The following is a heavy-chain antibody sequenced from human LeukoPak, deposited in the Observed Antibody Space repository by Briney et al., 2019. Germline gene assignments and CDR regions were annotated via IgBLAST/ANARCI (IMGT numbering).Heavy chain of an antibody. CDR2: INHSGST. Sequence: SETLSLTCGVYGGSFSGYYWNWIRQPPGKGLEWIGEINHSGSTNYNPSLKSRVTISIDTSKNQFSLKLSSVTAADTAVYYCARDTGDYGGNSIDYWGQGTLVTVSS. V-gene: IGHV4-34*01. D-gene: IGHD4-23*01. J-gene: IGHJ4*02. CDR1: GGSFSGYY. CDR3: ARDTGDYGGNSIDY.